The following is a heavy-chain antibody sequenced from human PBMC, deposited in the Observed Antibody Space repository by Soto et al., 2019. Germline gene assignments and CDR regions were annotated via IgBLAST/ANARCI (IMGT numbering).Heavy chain of an antibody. Sequence: VASVKVSCKASGYTFTSYDINWVRQATGQGLEWMGWMNPNSGNTGYAQKFQGRVTMTRNTSISTAYMELSSLRSEDTAVYYCARGLLTYDFWSGYYNPYYYGMDVWGQGTTVTVSS. CDR1: GYTFTSYD. CDR3: ARGLLTYDFWSGYYNPYYYGMDV. J-gene: IGHJ6*02. D-gene: IGHD3-3*01. CDR2: MNPNSGNT. V-gene: IGHV1-8*01.